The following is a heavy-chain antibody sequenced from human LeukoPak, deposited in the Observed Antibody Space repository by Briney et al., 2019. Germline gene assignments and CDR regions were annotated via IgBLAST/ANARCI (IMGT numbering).Heavy chain of an antibody. D-gene: IGHD3-3*01. J-gene: IGHJ4*02. V-gene: IGHV3-53*01. CDR3: ARQGSVEWPPDY. CDR2: IYSGGST. Sequence: GGSLRLSCAASGFTVSSNYMSWVRQAPGKGLDRVSVIYSGGSTYYADSVKGRFTISRDNSKNTLYLQMNSLGAEDTAVYYCARQGSVEWPPDYWGQGPLVTVSS. CDR1: GFTVSSNY.